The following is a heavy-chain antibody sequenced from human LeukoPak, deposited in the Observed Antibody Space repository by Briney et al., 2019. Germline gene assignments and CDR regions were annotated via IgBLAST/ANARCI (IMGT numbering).Heavy chain of an antibody. CDR3: ARDRSGGSWVDY. Sequence: GGSLRLSCAASGFTFSSYAMHWVRQAPGKGLEWVAVISYDGSNKYYADSVKGRFTISRDNSKNTLYLQMNSLRAEDMAVYYCARDRSGGSWVDYWGQGTLVTVSS. CDR1: GFTFSSYA. D-gene: IGHD2-15*01. CDR2: ISYDGSNK. V-gene: IGHV3-30-3*01. J-gene: IGHJ4*02.